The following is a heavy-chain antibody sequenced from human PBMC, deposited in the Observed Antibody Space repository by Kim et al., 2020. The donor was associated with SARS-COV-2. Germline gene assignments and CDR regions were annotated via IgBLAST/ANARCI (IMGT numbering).Heavy chain of an antibody. V-gene: IGHV3-30-3*01. J-gene: IGHJ3*02. CDR1: GFTFSSYA. Sequence: GGSLRLSCAASGFTFSSYAMHWVRQAPGKGLEWVAVISYDGSNKYYADSVKGRFTISRDNSKNTLYLQMNSLRAEDTAVYYCARDSKPVRNYDFWSGYYLRVGAFDIWGQGTMVTVSS. D-gene: IGHD3-3*01. CDR3: ARDSKPVRNYDFWSGYYLRVGAFDI. CDR2: ISYDGSNK.